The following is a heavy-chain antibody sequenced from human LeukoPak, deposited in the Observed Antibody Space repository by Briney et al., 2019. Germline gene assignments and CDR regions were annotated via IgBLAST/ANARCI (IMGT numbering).Heavy chain of an antibody. CDR1: GFTFSSYA. J-gene: IGHJ4*02. CDR2: ISGSGGST. D-gene: IGHD1-26*01. V-gene: IGHV3-23*01. CDR3: AKDRVGATSYWDY. Sequence: AGGSLRLSCAASGFTFSSYAMSWVRQAPGKGLEWVSAISGSGGSTYYADSVKGRFTISRDNSKNTLYLQMNSLRAEDTAVYYCAKDRVGATSYWDYWGQGTLVTVSS.